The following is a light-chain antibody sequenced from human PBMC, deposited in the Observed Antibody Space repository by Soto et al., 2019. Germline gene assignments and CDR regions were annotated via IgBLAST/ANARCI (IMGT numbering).Light chain of an antibody. Sequence: EIVLTQSPGTLSLSPGERATLSCRASQSVSSSYLAWYQQKPGQAPRLLIYGASSRATGIPARFSGSGSGTDFTLIISRLEPEDFAVYYCQQYGSSRRTFGQGTKVEIK. CDR1: QSVSSSY. J-gene: IGKJ1*01. V-gene: IGKV3-20*01. CDR2: GAS. CDR3: QQYGSSRRT.